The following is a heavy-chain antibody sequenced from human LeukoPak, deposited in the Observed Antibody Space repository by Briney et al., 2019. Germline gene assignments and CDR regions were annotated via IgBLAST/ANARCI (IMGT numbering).Heavy chain of an antibody. Sequence: GGSLRLSCAASGFTFSSYSMNWVRQAPGKGLEWVPSISSSSSYIYYADSVKGRFTISRDNAKNSLYLQMNSLRAEDTAVYYCARAKRYYDSSGSSSYYFDYWGQGTLVTVSS. D-gene: IGHD3-22*01. J-gene: IGHJ4*02. CDR1: GFTFSSYS. CDR3: ARAKRYYDSSGSSSYYFDY. V-gene: IGHV3-21*01. CDR2: ISSSSSYI.